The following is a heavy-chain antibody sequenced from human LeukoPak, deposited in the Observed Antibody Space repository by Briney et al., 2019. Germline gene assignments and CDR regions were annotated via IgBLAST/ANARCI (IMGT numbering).Heavy chain of an antibody. D-gene: IGHD3-9*01. CDR2: ISSSSSYI. J-gene: IGHJ4*02. V-gene: IGHV3-21*01. CDR3: ASNYYDILTGYSHHFDY. CDR1: GFTFSSYS. Sequence: GGSLTLSCAASGFTFSSYSMNWVRQAPGQGQELVSSISSSSSYIYYADSVKGRFTISRDNAKNSLYLQMNSLRAEDTAVYYCASNYYDILTGYSHHFDYWGQGTLVTVSS.